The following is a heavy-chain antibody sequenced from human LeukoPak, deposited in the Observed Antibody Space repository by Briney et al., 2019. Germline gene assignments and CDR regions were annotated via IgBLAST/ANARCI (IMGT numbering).Heavy chain of an antibody. CDR2: ISYDGSNK. Sequence: PTGGSLRLSCAASGFTFSSYAMHWVRQAPGKGLERVAVISYDGSNKYYADSVKGRFTISRDNSKSTLYLQMNSLRAEDTAVYYCARGGYDILTGYYNFDYWGQGTLVTVSS. J-gene: IGHJ4*02. D-gene: IGHD3-9*01. CDR1: GFTFSSYA. CDR3: ARGGYDILTGYYNFDY. V-gene: IGHV3-30-3*01.